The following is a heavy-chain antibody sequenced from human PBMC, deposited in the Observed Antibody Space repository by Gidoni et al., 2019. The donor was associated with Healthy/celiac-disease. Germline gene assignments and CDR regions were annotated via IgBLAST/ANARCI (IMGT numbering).Heavy chain of an antibody. Sequence: QVQLVQSGAEVKKHGASVKVSCKASGYTFTSYGISWVRQAPGQGLEWMGWISAYNGNTNYAQKLQGRVTMTTDTSTSTAYMELRSLRSDDTAVYYCARDENYDFWSGYSDWFDPWGQGTLVTVSS. J-gene: IGHJ5*02. D-gene: IGHD3-3*01. V-gene: IGHV1-18*01. CDR2: ISAYNGNT. CDR3: ARDENYDFWSGYSDWFDP. CDR1: GYTFTSYG.